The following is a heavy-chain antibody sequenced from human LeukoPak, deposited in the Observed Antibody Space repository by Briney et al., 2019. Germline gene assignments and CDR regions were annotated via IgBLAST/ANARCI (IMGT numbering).Heavy chain of an antibody. V-gene: IGHV3-48*03. J-gene: IGHJ4*02. CDR1: GFTFSSYE. Sequence: GGSLRLYCAASGFTFSSYEMNWVRQAPGKGLEWVSYISSSGSTIYYADSVKGRFTISRDNAKNSLYLQMNSLRAEDTAVYYCATETGTTESFDYWGQGTLVTVSS. CDR2: ISSSGSTI. CDR3: ATETGTTESFDY. D-gene: IGHD1-1*01.